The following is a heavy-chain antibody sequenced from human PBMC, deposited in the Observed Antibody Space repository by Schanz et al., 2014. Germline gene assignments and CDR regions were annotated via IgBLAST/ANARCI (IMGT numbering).Heavy chain of an antibody. CDR3: EKLDGYAYGSMGQEYFDY. CDR2: IHYDGTYK. CDR1: GFTVNTNY. Sequence: QVQLVESGGGVVQPGGSLRLSCAVSGFTVNTNYMSWVRQAPGKGLEWVAFIHYDGTYKYYADSVKGRFTISRDNSENTLYLQMISLRAEDAAVYYCEKLDGYAYGSMGQEYFDYWGQGTLVAVSS. V-gene: IGHV3-30*02. D-gene: IGHD5-18*01. J-gene: IGHJ4*02.